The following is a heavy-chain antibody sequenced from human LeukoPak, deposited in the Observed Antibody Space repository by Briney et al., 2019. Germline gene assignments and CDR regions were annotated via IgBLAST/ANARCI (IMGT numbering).Heavy chain of an antibody. D-gene: IGHD2-21*02. V-gene: IGHV1-69*13. J-gene: IGHJ5*02. CDR1: GYTFTSYY. CDR2: IIPIFGTA. CDR3: ARVCCSDP. Sequence: ASVKVSCKASGYTFTSYYIHWVRQAPGQGLEWMGGIIPIFGTANYAQKFQGRVTITADESTSTAYMELSSLRSEDTAVYYCARVCCSDPWGQGTLVTVSS.